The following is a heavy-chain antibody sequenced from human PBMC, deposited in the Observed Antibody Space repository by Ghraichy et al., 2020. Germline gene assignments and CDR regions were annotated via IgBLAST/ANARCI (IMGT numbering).Heavy chain of an antibody. CDR2: IYHTGST. CDR3: ARDRVLGVRRHFDY. CDR1: GGFISSSNW. Sequence: SETLSLTCSVSGGFISSSNWWSWVRQPPGKGLEWIGEIYHTGSTKYNPSLKSRVTISVDKSKNRFSLKLSSVTAADTAVYYCARDRVLGVRRHFDYWGQGTLVTVSS. V-gene: IGHV4-4*02. D-gene: IGHD3-16*01. J-gene: IGHJ4*02.